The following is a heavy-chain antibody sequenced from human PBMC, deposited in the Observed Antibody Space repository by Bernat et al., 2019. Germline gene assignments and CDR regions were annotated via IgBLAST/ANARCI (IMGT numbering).Heavy chain of an antibody. CDR2: IWYDGSNK. CDR3: ARDPQYSSSPCFDY. CDR1: GFTFSSYG. J-gene: IGHJ4*02. Sequence: QVQLVESGGGVVQPGRSLRLSCAASGFTFSSYGMHWVRQAPGKGLEWVAVIWYDGSNKYYADSVKGRFTISRDNSKNTLYLQMNSLRADDTAVYYCARDPQYSSSPCFDYWGQGTLVTVSS. D-gene: IGHD6-6*01. V-gene: IGHV3-33*01.